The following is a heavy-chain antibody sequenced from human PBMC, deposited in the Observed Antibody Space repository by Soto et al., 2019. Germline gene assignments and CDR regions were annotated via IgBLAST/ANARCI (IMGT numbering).Heavy chain of an antibody. CDR2: IYYSGST. CDR3: ARSNYDFWSGFDY. D-gene: IGHD3-3*01. V-gene: IGHV4-59*01. Sequence: PSETLSLTCTVSGGSISSYYWSWIRQPPGKGLEWIGYIYYSGSTNYNPSLKSRVTISVDTYKNQFSLKLSSVTAADTAVYYCARSNYDFWSGFDYWGQGTLVTVSS. CDR1: GGSISSYY. J-gene: IGHJ4*02.